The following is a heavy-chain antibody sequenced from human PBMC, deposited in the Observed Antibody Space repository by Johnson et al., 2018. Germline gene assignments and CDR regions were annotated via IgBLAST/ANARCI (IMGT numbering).Heavy chain of an antibody. CDR2: MNPNSGNT. Sequence: QVQLVESGAEVKKPGASVKVSCKASGYTFTSYDINWVRQATGQGLEWMGRMNPNSGNTGYAQKFQGRVTMTRNTSINTAYMELSSLGSEDTAMYYCARGPDYGGSSNWFDPWGQGTLVTVSS. CDR3: ARGPDYGGSSNWFDP. V-gene: IGHV1-8*01. D-gene: IGHD4/OR15-4a*01. J-gene: IGHJ5*02. CDR1: GYTFTSYD.